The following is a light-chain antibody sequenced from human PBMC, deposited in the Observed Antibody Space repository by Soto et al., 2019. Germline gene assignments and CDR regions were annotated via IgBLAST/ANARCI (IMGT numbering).Light chain of an antibody. CDR1: SSDVGGYNY. J-gene: IGLJ1*01. V-gene: IGLV2-11*01. CDR3: CSYAGSYTSPYV. Sequence: QSALTQPRSVSGSPGQSVTISCTGTSSDVGGYNYVSWYQQHPDKAPKLMIYDVSKRPSGVLDRFSGSKSGNTASLTISGLQAEDEADYYCCSYAGSYTSPYVFGTGTKVTVL. CDR2: DVS.